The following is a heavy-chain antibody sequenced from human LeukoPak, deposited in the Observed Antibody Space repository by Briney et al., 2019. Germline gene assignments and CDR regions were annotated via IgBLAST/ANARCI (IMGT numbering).Heavy chain of an antibody. J-gene: IGHJ4*02. Sequence: PGGSLRLSCEASGFTFSSYWMSWVRQAPGKGLEWVANIKQDGSEKYYVESVKGRFTISRDNAKNSLYLQMNSLRAEDTAVYYCARDLQWLLSYFDYWGQGTLVTVSS. CDR2: IKQDGSEK. CDR3: ARDLQWLLSYFDY. D-gene: IGHD6-19*01. V-gene: IGHV3-7*03. CDR1: GFTFSSYW.